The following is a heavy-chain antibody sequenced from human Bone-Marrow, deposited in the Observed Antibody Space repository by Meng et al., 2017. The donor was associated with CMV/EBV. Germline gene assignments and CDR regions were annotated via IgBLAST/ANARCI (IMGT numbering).Heavy chain of an antibody. CDR3: ARDYDFWSGYYVYFDY. V-gene: IGHV4-59*12. J-gene: IGHJ4*02. CDR2: IYYSGST. D-gene: IGHD3-3*01. CDR1: GGSISSYY. Sequence: GSLRLSCTVSGGSISSYYWSWIRQPPGKGLEWIGYIYYSGSTNYNPSLKSRVTISVDTSKNQFSLKLSSVTAADTAVYYCARDYDFWSGYYVYFDYWGQGTLVTV.